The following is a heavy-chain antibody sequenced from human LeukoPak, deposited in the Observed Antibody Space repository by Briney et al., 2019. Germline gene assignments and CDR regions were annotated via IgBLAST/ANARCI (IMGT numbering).Heavy chain of an antibody. CDR3: ARDLGWGSRPAAFDI. CDR1: GFTFSSYA. CDR2: ISYDGSIN. Sequence: AGSLRLSCAASGFTFSSYAMHWVRQAPGKGLEWVALISYDGSINDYADSVKGRFTISRDNSKNTLYLQMNSLRAEDTAVYYCARDLGWGSRPAAFDIWGQGTMVTVSS. V-gene: IGHV3-30*04. D-gene: IGHD2-8*02. J-gene: IGHJ3*02.